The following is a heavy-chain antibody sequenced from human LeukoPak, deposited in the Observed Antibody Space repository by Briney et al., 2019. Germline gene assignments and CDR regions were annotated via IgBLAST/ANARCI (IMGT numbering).Heavy chain of an antibody. CDR3: ARREVGATLGD. Sequence: GGSLRLSCAVSGFTFDDYGMSWVRQAPGKGLEWVSSISSGSSYIYYADSVKGRFTISRDNAKNSLYLQMNSLRAEDTAVYYCARREVGATLGDWGQGTLVTVSS. CDR1: GFTFDDYG. V-gene: IGHV3-21*01. J-gene: IGHJ4*02. D-gene: IGHD1-26*01. CDR2: ISSGSSYI.